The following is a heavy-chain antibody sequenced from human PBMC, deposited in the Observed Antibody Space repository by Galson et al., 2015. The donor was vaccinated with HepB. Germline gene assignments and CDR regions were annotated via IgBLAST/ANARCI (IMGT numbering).Heavy chain of an antibody. V-gene: IGHV3-21*01. CDR1: GFTFSSYS. CDR3: ARERGSIAAAGSVVY. J-gene: IGHJ4*02. Sequence: SLRLSCAASGFTFSSYSVNWVRQAPGKGLEWVSSISSSSSYIYYADSVKGRSTISRDNAKNSLYLQMNSLRAEDTAVYYCARERGSIAAAGSVVYWGQGTLVTVSS. CDR2: ISSSSSYI. D-gene: IGHD6-13*01.